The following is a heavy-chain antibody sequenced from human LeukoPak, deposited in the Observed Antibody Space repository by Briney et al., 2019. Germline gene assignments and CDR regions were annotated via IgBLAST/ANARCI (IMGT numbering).Heavy chain of an antibody. CDR1: TGSPTVVS. D-gene: IGHD4-17*01. Sequence: SQTLSPTSAVSTGSPTVVSCSCNRQPPGNGLEWNGEIHHSGSTHYNPYLKSRVTISVDKPKNQFSLKLSSVTAADTAVYYWARGPRKAVGTTVSTSDYWGQGTLVTVSS. CDR2: IHHSGST. CDR3: ARGPRKAVGTTVSTSDY. J-gene: IGHJ4*02. V-gene: IGHV4-34*01.